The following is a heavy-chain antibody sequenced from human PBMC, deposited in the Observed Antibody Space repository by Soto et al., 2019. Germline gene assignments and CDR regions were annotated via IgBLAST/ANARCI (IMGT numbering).Heavy chain of an antibody. CDR2: IFGSGST. J-gene: IGHJ4*01. D-gene: IGHD6-13*01. CDR3: ARERSSGWYYFEY. V-gene: IGHV4-4*07. Sequence: SETLSLTCTVSGDSFSGFYWTGIRQPAGKGLEWIGRIFGSGSTNYNPSFQSRVTMSVDTSRKQFSLNMNSVTAADTAVYYCARERSSGWYYFEYWGQGMLVTVSS. CDR1: GDSFSGFY.